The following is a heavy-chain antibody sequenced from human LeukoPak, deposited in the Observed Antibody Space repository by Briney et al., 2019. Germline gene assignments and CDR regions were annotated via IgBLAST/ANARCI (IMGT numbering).Heavy chain of an antibody. J-gene: IGHJ4*02. CDR2: IYTSGST. Sequence: PSETLSPTCTVSGGSISSGSYYWNWIRQPAGKGLEWIGRIYTSGSTNYNPSLKSRVTISVDTSKNQFSLNLSSVTAADTAVYYCARNRDDYNLVFDYWGQGTLVTVPS. V-gene: IGHV4-61*02. CDR3: ARNRDDYNLVFDY. D-gene: IGHD5-24*01. CDR1: GGSISSGSYY.